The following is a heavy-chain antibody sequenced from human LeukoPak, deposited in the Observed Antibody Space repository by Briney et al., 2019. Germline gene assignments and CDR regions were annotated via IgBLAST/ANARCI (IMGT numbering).Heavy chain of an antibody. CDR3: ARTANYYYNYMDV. CDR1: GGSISSNTYY. Sequence: SETLSLTCTVSGGSISSNTYYWGWIHQPPGKGLEWIGSINNSGSTFYNPSLKSRVTISVDTSKNQFSLKLSSVTAADTAVYYCARTANYYYNYMDVWGKGTTVTVSS. CDR2: INNSGST. J-gene: IGHJ6*03. V-gene: IGHV4-39*07.